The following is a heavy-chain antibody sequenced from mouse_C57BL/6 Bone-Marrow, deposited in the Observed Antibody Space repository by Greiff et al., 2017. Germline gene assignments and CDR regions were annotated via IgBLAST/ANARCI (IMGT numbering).Heavy chain of an antibody. CDR3: ARRDYYGSSYAMDD. V-gene: IGHV5-4*03. J-gene: IGHJ4*01. CDR1: GFTFSSYA. CDR2: ISDGGSYT. Sequence: EVKVEESGGGLVKPGGSLKLSCAASGFTFSSYAMSWVRQTPEKRLEWVATISDGGSYTYYPDNVKGRFTISRDNAKNNLYLQMSHLKSEDTAVYYCARRDYYGSSYAMDDWGQGTSVTVPS. D-gene: IGHD1-1*01.